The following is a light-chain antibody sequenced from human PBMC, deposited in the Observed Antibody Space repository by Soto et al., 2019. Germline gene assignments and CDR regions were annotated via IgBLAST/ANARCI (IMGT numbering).Light chain of an antibody. CDR2: GAS. V-gene: IGKV3-20*01. CDR1: QTVTSNY. J-gene: IGKJ1*01. CDR3: RQYGGSPPWT. Sequence: EVALTQSPGTLSSSPGQRATLFCTASQTVTSNYLAWYQHRPGQSPRLLIYGASSRATGIPERFSGSGSGANFTLTISRLERDDSGVDYCRQYGGSPPWTFGRGTKVEIK.